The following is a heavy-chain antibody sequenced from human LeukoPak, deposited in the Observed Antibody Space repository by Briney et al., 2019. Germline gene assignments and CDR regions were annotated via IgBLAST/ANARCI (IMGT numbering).Heavy chain of an antibody. CDR3: ARGAMVTLFDY. J-gene: IGHJ4*02. CDR2: IYTSGST. D-gene: IGHD5-18*01. Sequence: NSSETLSLTCTVSGGSISSYYWSRIRQPPGKGLEWIGYIYTSGSTNYNPSLKSRVTISVDTSKNQFSLKLSSVTAADTAVYYCARGAMVTLFDYWGQGTLVTVSS. V-gene: IGHV4-4*09. CDR1: GGSISSYY.